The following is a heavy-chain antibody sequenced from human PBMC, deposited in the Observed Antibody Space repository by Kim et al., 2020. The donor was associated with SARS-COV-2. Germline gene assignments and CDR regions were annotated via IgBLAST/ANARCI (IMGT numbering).Heavy chain of an antibody. Sequence: GGSLRLSCAASGFTFSSYAMSWVRQAPGKGLEWVSAISGSGGSTYYADSVKGRFTISRDNSKNTLYLQMNSLRAEDTAVYYCAKVFLWRSWYGDGMDVWGQGTTVTVSS. CDR1: GFTFSSYA. CDR2: ISGSGGST. D-gene: IGHD6-13*01. J-gene: IGHJ6*02. CDR3: AKVFLWRSWYGDGMDV. V-gene: IGHV3-23*01.